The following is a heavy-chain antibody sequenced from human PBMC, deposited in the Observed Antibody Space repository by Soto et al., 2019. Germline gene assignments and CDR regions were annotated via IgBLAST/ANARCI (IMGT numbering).Heavy chain of an antibody. D-gene: IGHD3-22*01. J-gene: IGHJ4*02. CDR2: ISYDGSNK. CDR3: AIPYDSSGYNWGPFDY. Sequence: GGSLRLSCAASGFTFSNYAMHWVRQAPGKGLEWVTIISYDGSNKYYADSVKGRFTISRDNSKNTLYLRMNSLRAEDTAVYYCAIPYDSSGYNWGPFDYWGQGTLVTVS. CDR1: GFTFSNYA. V-gene: IGHV3-30-3*01.